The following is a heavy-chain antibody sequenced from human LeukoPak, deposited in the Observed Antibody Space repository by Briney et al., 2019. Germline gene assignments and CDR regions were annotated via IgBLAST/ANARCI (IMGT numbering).Heavy chain of an antibody. CDR2: ISYDGSNK. CDR1: GFSFTTYG. D-gene: IGHD1-1*01. CDR3: AKVEGASKASVY. Sequence: GGSLRLSCAASGFSFTTYGMHWVRQAPGKGLEWVAVISYDGSNKYYADSVKGRFTISRDNSKNTLYLQMYSLRAEDTAVYYCAKVEGASKASVYWGQGALVTVSS. J-gene: IGHJ4*02. V-gene: IGHV3-30*18.